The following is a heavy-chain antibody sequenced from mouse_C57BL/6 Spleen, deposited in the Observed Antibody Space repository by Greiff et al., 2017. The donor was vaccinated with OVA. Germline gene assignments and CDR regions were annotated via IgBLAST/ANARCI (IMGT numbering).Heavy chain of an antibody. Sequence: EVQLQQSGPELVKPGASVKISCKASGYTFTDYYMNWVKQSHGKSLEWIGDINPNNGGTSYNQKFKGKATLTVDKSSSTAYMELRSLTSEDSAVDYCARGGAGLRSRDFDVWGTGTTVTVSS. D-gene: IGHD1-1*01. J-gene: IGHJ1*03. CDR3: ARGGAGLRSRDFDV. CDR1: GYTFTDYY. CDR2: INPNNGGT. V-gene: IGHV1-26*01.